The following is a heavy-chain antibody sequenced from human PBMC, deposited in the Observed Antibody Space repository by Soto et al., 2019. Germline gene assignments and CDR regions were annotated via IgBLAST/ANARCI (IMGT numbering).Heavy chain of an antibody. V-gene: IGHV1-2*04. J-gene: IGHJ6*02. CDR1: GYSFTDYH. Sequence: ASVKVSCKASGYSFTDYHIHWVRQAPGQGLEWLGRINPKSGGTSTAQKFQGWVTMTTDTSISTASMELTRLTSDDTAIYYCARGDSTDCSNGVCAFFYNHDMDVWGQGTTVTVSS. CDR3: ARGDSTDCSNGVCAFFYNHDMDV. CDR2: INPKSGGT. D-gene: IGHD2-8*01.